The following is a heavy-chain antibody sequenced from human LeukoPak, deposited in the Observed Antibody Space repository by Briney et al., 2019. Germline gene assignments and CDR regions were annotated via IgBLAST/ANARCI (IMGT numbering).Heavy chain of an antibody. CDR1: GGTLSSYA. CDR3: ARGGLNYDFWSGYYTLDY. V-gene: IGHV1-69*05. J-gene: IGHJ4*02. Sequence: SVKVSCKASGGTLSSYAISWVRQAPGQGLEWMGGIIPIFGTANYAQKFQGRVTITTDESTSTAYMELSSLGSEDTAVYYCARGGLNYDFWSGYYTLDYWGQGTLVTVSS. D-gene: IGHD3-3*01. CDR2: IIPIFGTA.